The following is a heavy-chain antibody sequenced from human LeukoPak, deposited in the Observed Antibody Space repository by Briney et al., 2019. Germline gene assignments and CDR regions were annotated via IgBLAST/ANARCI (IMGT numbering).Heavy chain of an antibody. CDR2: SSGSGGST. Sequence: EGTLRLSCAASRFTLSSYGMSWVRQAPAKGLEWVSGSSGSGGSTHYPDSLKGGFYISRDNSKNTLYLRMNSLRAEDTAVYYCAKAVVPVISQHYFDDWGQGTLVTVSS. D-gene: IGHD3-22*01. CDR1: RFTLSSYG. J-gene: IGHJ4*02. V-gene: IGHV3-23*01. CDR3: AKAVVPVISQHYFDD.